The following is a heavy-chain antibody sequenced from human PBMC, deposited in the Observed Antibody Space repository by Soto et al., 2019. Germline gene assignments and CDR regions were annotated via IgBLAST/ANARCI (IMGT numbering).Heavy chain of an antibody. CDR2: ISGTGGGT. D-gene: IGHD3-22*01. CDR1: GFTFWTYA. Sequence: PGGSLRLFCAASGFTFWTYAMSWVRQAPGKGLEWVSVISGTGGGTSYADSVKGRFTISRDNSKNTLYLQMNSLGVEDTAVYYCARHPPPGYYYDSSGYYGYFQHWGQGTPVTVSS. CDR3: ARHPPPGYYYDSSGYYGYFQH. J-gene: IGHJ1*01. V-gene: IGHV3-23*01.